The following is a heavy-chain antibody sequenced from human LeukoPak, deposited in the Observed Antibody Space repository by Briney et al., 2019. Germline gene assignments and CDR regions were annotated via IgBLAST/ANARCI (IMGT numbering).Heavy chain of an antibody. Sequence: GGSLRLSCAASGFTFSSYWMSWVRQAPGKGLEWVANIKQDGSEKYYVDSVKGRFTISRDNAKNSLYLQMNSLRAEDTAVYYCARVSLYGIKGWFDPWGQGTLVTVSS. D-gene: IGHD2-8*01. CDR2: IKQDGSEK. J-gene: IGHJ5*02. V-gene: IGHV3-7*01. CDR3: ARVSLYGIKGWFDP. CDR1: GFTFSSYW.